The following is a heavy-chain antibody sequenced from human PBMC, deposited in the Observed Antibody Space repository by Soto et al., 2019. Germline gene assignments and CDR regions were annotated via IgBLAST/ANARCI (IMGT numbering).Heavy chain of an antibody. CDR3: AREVSRLYTRVYDAFDI. CDR1: GFTVSSNY. V-gene: IGHV3-53*02. D-gene: IGHD6-6*01. J-gene: IGHJ3*02. Sequence: EVQLVETGGGLIQPGGSLRLSCAASGFTVSSNYMSWVRQAPGKGLEWVSVIYSGGSTYYADSGKGRFTISRDNSKNPLYRPVTSLSAEDTAVYYCAREVSRLYTRVYDAFDIWGQGTMVTVSS. CDR2: IYSGGST.